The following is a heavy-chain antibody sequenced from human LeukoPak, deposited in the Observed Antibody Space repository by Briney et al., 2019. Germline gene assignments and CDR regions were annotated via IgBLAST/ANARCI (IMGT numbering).Heavy chain of an antibody. V-gene: IGHV4-38-2*02. CDR3: ARDNSVEDTAWWFDP. CDR1: GYSISSAYY. Sequence: SETLSLTCTVSGYSISSAYYWGWIRQAPGKGLEWIGTIYHNGRTYYNPSLKSRVTISLDTSNNQFSLKLTSVTAADTAVYYCARDNSVEDTAWWFDPWGQGTLVTVSS. J-gene: IGHJ5*02. D-gene: IGHD4-23*01. CDR2: IYHNGRT.